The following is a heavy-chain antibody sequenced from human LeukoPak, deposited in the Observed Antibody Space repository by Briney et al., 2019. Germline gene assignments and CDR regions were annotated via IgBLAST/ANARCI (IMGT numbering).Heavy chain of an antibody. J-gene: IGHJ4*02. CDR3: ARGNYYDSSGYFDY. D-gene: IGHD3-22*01. V-gene: IGHV3-48*01. Sequence: GGSLRLSCAASGFTSSSYWMSWVRQAPGKGLEWVSYISSSSTIYYADSVKGRFTISRDNAKNSLYLQMNSLRAEDTAVYYCARGNYYDSSGYFDYWGQGTLVTVSS. CDR1: GFTSSSYW. CDR2: ISSSSTI.